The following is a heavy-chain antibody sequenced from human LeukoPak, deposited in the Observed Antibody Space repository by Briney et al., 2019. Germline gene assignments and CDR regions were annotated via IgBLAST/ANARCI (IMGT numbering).Heavy chain of an antibody. CDR1: GGSFSGYY. V-gene: IGHV4-34*01. D-gene: IGHD6-13*01. Sequence: PSETLSLTCAVYGGSFSGYYWSWIRQPPGKGLEWIGEINHSGSTNYNPSLKSRVTISADTSKNQFSLKLSSVTAADTAVYYCARGSYLAAAGIYYYYYYMDVWGKGTTVTVSS. CDR3: ARGSYLAAAGIYYYYYYMDV. J-gene: IGHJ6*03. CDR2: INHSGST.